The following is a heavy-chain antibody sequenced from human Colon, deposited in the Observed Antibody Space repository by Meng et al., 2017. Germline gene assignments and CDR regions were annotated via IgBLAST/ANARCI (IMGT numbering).Heavy chain of an antibody. Sequence: QGKLQGSGPGLVKPSQTLSLPCTVPGGSISTGGYYWSWIRQLPGKGLEWIGYIYYSGSTYYNPSLRSLVSISVDTSKNQFSLRLTSVTAADTAVYYCARVRRSGDDFDYWGQGTLVTVSS. V-gene: IGHV4-31*01. CDR3: ARVRRSGDDFDY. J-gene: IGHJ4*02. CDR2: IYYSGST. D-gene: IGHD1-26*01. CDR1: GGSISTGGYY.